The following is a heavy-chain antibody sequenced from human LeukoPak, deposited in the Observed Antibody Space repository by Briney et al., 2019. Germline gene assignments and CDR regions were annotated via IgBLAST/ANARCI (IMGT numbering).Heavy chain of an antibody. J-gene: IGHJ6*04. CDR1: GFTVSSNS. D-gene: IGHD3-10*02. CDR3: AELGITMIGGV. CDR2: ISYDGSNK. Sequence: PGGSLRLSCTVSGFTVSSNSMSWVRQAPGKGLEWVAVISYDGSNKYYADSVKGRFTISRDNSKNTLYLQMNSLRAEDTAVYYCAELGITMIGGVWGKGTTVTISS. V-gene: IGHV3-30*18.